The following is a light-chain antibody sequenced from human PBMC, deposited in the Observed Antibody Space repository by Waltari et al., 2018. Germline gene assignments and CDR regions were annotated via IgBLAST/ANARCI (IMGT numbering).Light chain of an antibody. Sequence: DIQMTQSPSSVSASVGDRVTITCRASQGISSWLARYQQKQGKAPKLLNYAASSLQSGVPSRFSGSGSGTDFTLTISSLQPEDFATYYCQQANSFPPTFGQGTKVEIK. V-gene: IGKV1-12*01. J-gene: IGKJ1*01. CDR2: AAS. CDR1: QGISSW. CDR3: QQANSFPPT.